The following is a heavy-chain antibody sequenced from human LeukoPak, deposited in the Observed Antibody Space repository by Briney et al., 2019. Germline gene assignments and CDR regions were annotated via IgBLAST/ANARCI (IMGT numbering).Heavy chain of an antibody. CDR1: GFTFSDYY. V-gene: IGHV3-11*06. D-gene: IGHD6-13*01. J-gene: IGHJ6*02. Sequence: GGSLRLSCAASGFTFSDYYMSWLRQAPGKGLEWVSSISSSSSYIYYADSVKGRFTISRDNAKNSLYLQMNSLRAEDTAVYYCVGKNPYSSYYGMDVWGQGTTVTVSS. CDR3: VGKNPYSSYYGMDV. CDR2: ISSSSSYI.